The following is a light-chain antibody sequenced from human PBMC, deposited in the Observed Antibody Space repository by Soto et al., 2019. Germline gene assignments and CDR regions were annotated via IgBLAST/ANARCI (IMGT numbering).Light chain of an antibody. V-gene: IGKV1-39*01. J-gene: IGKJ5*01. CDR2: AAS. Sequence: DIQMAQSASCLCASVGDRVAVTCRTSQIISNYLNWYTQKPGKAPLRLIYAASNLQSGVPSRFSGSGSGTDFTLTISRLKPVDSATEDCQQRYSSLTFGQGTRLEI. CDR3: QQRYSSLT. CDR1: QIISNY.